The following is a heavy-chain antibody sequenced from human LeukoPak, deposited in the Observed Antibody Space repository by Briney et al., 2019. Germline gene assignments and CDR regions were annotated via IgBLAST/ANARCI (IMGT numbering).Heavy chain of an antibody. J-gene: IGHJ6*02. CDR3: ARDPSIAAAGLYNYYGMDV. D-gene: IGHD6-13*01. CDR2: XSGYNGNT. V-gene: IGHV1-18*01. Sequence: QXLEXXXWXSGYNGNTNYAQKLQGRVTLTTDTSTSTAYMELWSLRSDDTAVYYCARDPSIAAAGLYNYYGMDVWGQGTTVTVSS.